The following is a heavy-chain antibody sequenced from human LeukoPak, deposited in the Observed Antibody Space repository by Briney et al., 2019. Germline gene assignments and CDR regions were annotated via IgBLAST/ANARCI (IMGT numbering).Heavy chain of an antibody. CDR1: GFTFSSYG. CDR3: ARVSGYDYSY. Sequence: GGSLRLSYAASGFTFSSYGMHWVRQAPGKGLEWVAVISYDGSNKYYADSVKGRFTISRDNSKNTLYLQTNSLRAEDTAVYYCARVSGYDYSYWGQGTLVTVSS. V-gene: IGHV3-30*03. J-gene: IGHJ4*02. CDR2: ISYDGSNK. D-gene: IGHD5-12*01.